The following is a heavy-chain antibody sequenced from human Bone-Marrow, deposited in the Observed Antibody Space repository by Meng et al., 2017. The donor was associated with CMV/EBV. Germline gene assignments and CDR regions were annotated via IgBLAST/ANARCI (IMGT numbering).Heavy chain of an antibody. Sequence: SCKTSGSRFTDYYIHWVRQAPGQGLEWMGWINPKSGGTNYAQNFEGRVTMTRDTSITSAYMDLRWLKSDDTAVYYCVRRDRYKALDHWGQGTLVTVSS. V-gene: IGHV1-2*02. CDR3: VRRDRYKALDH. CDR1: GSRFTDYY. CDR2: INPKSGGT. D-gene: IGHD5-24*01. J-gene: IGHJ1*01.